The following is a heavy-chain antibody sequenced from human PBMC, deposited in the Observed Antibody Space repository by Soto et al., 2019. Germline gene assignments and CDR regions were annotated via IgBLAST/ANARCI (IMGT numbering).Heavy chain of an antibody. D-gene: IGHD2-8*01. CDR3: ERVSANGTRWFDP. V-gene: IGHV4-31*11. Sequence: SETLSLTCAFSVGSISSGPHYWRWIRQHPGKGLEWIGYISHRGTAYYTPSLKSRVSLSVDPSKSQFSLNVTSLTGADTAVYYGERVSANGTRWFDPWGPGTMVTVSS. CDR1: VGSISSGPHY. CDR2: ISHRGTA. J-gene: IGHJ5*02.